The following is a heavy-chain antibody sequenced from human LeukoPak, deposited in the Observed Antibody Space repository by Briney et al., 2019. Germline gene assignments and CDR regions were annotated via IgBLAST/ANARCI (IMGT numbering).Heavy chain of an antibody. D-gene: IGHD3-22*01. J-gene: IGHJ3*02. CDR2: IYYNGNT. CDR3: ATDSSGYTEAFDI. V-gene: IGHV4-59*11. CDR1: GGSISGHY. Sequence: PSETLSLTCTVSGGSISGHYWSWIRLPPGKGLEWIGYIYYNGNTYYHPSLKSRLTISLDTSKNQFSLNLSSVTAADTAVYFCATDSSGYTEAFDIWGQGTMVDVSS.